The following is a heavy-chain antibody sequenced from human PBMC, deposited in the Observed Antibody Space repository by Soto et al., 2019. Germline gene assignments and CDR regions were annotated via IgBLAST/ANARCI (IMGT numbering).Heavy chain of an antibody. CDR2: TRNKANSYTT. Sequence: GGSLRLSCAASGFTFSDHYMDWVRQAPGKGLEWVGRTRNKANSYTTEYAGSVKGRFTISRDDSKNSLYLQMNSLKTEDTAVYYCARNIVGATDAFDIWGQGTMVTVSS. D-gene: IGHD1-26*01. V-gene: IGHV3-72*01. CDR3: ARNIVGATDAFDI. J-gene: IGHJ3*02. CDR1: GFTFSDHY.